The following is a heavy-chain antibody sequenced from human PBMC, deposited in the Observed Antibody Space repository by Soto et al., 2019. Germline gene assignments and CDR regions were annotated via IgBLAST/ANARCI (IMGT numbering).Heavy chain of an antibody. CDR1: GGTFSTSA. V-gene: IGHV1-69*12. D-gene: IGHD3-3*02. Sequence: QVQLMQSGAEVKKPGSSVKVSCKASGGTFSTSAISWVRQAPGEGLEWVGGIMPVFATPAYAQKFQGRVTISAVESTPTGYLELTSLTPDNTAVYYCARAKDRQQLGGNYCYILDVWGQGTVITVSS. J-gene: IGHJ6*02. CDR2: IMPVFATP. CDR3: ARAKDRQQLGGNYCYILDV.